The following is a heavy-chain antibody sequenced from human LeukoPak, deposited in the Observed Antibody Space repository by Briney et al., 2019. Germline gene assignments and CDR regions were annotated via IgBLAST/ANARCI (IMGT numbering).Heavy chain of an antibody. D-gene: IGHD1-26*01. CDR3: ARHRVSGSSYSALDY. CDR2: ISYSGST. V-gene: IGHV4-59*08. CDR1: GASINSHY. J-gene: IGHJ4*02. Sequence: PSETLSLTCTVSGASINSHYWSWIRQPPGKGLEWICYISYSGSTNYNPSLKSRVIISVDTSKTHFSLNLSSVTAADTAFYYCARHRVSGSSYSALDYWGQGTLVSVSS.